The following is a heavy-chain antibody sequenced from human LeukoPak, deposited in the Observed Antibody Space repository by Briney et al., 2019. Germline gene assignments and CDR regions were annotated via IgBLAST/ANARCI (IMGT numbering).Heavy chain of an antibody. V-gene: IGHV3-33*01. CDR2: IWYGGSNK. J-gene: IGHJ4*02. CDR1: GFTFSDYG. Sequence: PGGSLRLSCAASGFTFSDYGMHWVRQAPGKGLEWVAVIWYGGSNKYYADSVKGRFTISRDNSRNTLYLQMNSLRAEDSAVYYCVRELPPVVQYYFDYWGPGTLVTVSS. D-gene: IGHD3-22*01. CDR3: VRELPPVVQYYFDY.